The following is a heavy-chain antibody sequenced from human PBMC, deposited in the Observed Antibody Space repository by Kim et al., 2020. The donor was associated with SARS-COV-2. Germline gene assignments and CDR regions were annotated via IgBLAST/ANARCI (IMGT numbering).Heavy chain of an antibody. CDR1: GFTFSSYA. Sequence: GGSLRLSCAASGFTFSSYAMSWVRQAPGKGLEWVSVIYSGGSSTYYADSVKGRFTISRDNSKNTLYLQMNSLRAEDTAVYYCAKDPLRYDFWSGYQPDYYYGMDVWGQGTTVTVSS. CDR3: AKDPLRYDFWSGYQPDYYYGMDV. D-gene: IGHD3-3*01. V-gene: IGHV3-23*03. J-gene: IGHJ6*02. CDR2: IYSGGSST.